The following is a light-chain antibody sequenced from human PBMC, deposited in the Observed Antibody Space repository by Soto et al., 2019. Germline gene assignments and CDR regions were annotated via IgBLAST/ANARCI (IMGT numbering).Light chain of an antibody. CDR3: AAWDDSLSGRI. J-gene: IGLJ2*01. V-gene: IGLV1-47*01. CDR1: SSNIGSNY. Sequence: QSVVTQPPSASGTPGQSVTISCSGSSSNIGSNYVYWYQQLPGTAPKLLIYRNNQRPSGVPDRFSGSKSGTSASLAISGRRSEDDADYYCAAWDDSLSGRIFGGGTKLTVL. CDR2: RNN.